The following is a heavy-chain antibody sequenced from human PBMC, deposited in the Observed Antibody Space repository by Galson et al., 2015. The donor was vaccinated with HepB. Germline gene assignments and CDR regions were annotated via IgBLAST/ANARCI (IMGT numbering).Heavy chain of an antibody. CDR2: ISYDGSNK. CDR3: AKEGPSIFYGSGSYPSDY. V-gene: IGHV3-30*18. D-gene: IGHD3-10*01. Sequence: SLRLSCAASGFTFSSYGMHWVRQAPGKGLEWVAIISYDGSNKYYADSVKGRFIISRDKSKNTLYLQMNRLRAEDTAVYYCAKEGPSIFYGSGSYPSDYWGQGTLVTVSS. J-gene: IGHJ4*02. CDR1: GFTFSSYG.